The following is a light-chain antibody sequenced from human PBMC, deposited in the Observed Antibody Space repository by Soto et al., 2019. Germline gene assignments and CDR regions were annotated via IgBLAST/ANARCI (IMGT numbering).Light chain of an antibody. CDR3: QQSYSSPCT. Sequence: DIQMTQSPSSLSASLGDRATITCRTSQSISSTLTWYQQKPGQAPKLLIYAASRLQSGVPSRFSGSGSGTDFTLTISSLQPADFATYYCQQSYSSPCTFGPGTKVDIK. CDR2: AAS. CDR1: QSISST. J-gene: IGKJ3*01. V-gene: IGKV1-39*01.